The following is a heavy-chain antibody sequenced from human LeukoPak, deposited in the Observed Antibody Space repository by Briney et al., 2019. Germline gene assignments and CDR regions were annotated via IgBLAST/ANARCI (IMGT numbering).Heavy chain of an antibody. V-gene: IGHV4-34*01. J-gene: IGHJ4*02. D-gene: IGHD3-10*01. CDR2: INHSGST. Sequence: SETLSLTCAVHGGSFSGYYWSWIRQPPGKGLEWIGEINHSGSTNYNPSLKSRVTISVDTSKNQFSLKLSSVTAADTAVYYCARQSGFGELLYPDYWGQGTLVTVSS. CDR1: GGSFSGYY. CDR3: ARQSGFGELLYPDY.